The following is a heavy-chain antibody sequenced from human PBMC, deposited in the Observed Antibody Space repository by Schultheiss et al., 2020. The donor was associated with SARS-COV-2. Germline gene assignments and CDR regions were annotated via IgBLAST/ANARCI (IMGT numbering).Heavy chain of an antibody. J-gene: IGHJ4*02. D-gene: IGHD6-19*01. CDR1: GFTFSSYA. V-gene: IGHV3-23*01. CDR2: ISGSGGST. Sequence: GGSLRLSCAASGFTFSSYAMSWVRQAPGKGLEWVSAISGSGGSTYYADSVKGRFTISRDNSKNSLYLQMNSLRAEDTAVYYCARVGQYSSGWYVDYWGQGTLVTVSS. CDR3: ARVGQYSSGWYVDY.